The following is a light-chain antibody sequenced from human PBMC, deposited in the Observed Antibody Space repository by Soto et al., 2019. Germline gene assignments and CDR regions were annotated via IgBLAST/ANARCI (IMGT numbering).Light chain of an antibody. CDR2: GAS. CDR1: QSVTSTY. Sequence: EIVLTQSPGTLSLSPGERATLSCRASQSVTSTYLAWYQQKPGQAPRLLIRGASSRATGIPDRFSGSGSGTDFTLTISRLEPEDSAVYYCQQYNNSPLTFGGGTKVEIK. J-gene: IGKJ4*01. CDR3: QQYNNSPLT. V-gene: IGKV3-20*01.